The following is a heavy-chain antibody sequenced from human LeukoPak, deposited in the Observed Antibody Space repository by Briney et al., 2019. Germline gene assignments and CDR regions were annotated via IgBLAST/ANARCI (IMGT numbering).Heavy chain of an antibody. CDR3: ARVDPGPEKYYFDY. CDR1: GFTVISNY. J-gene: IGHJ4*02. CDR2: IYSGGST. Sequence: PGGSLRLSCAASGFTVISNYMSWVRQAPGKGLEWVSVIYSGGSTYYADSVKGRFTISRDNSKNTLYLQMSSLRAEDTAVYYCARVDPGPEKYYFDYWGQGTLVTVSS. V-gene: IGHV3-53*01.